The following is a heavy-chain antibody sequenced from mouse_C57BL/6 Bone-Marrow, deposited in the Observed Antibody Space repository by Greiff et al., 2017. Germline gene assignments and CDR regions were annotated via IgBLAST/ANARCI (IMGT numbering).Heavy chain of an antibody. Sequence: EVKLEESGGGLVQPGGSLKLSCAASGIDFSRYWMSWVRRAPGQGLEWIGEINPDSSTINYAPSLKDKFIISRDNAKNTLYLQMSKVRSEDTALYYCARQGIGITRTGPRRYYFDYWGQGTTLTVSS. CDR3: ARQGIGITRTGPRRYYFDY. D-gene: IGHD2-4*01. CDR2: INPDSSTI. CDR1: GIDFSRYW. J-gene: IGHJ2*01. V-gene: IGHV4-1*01.